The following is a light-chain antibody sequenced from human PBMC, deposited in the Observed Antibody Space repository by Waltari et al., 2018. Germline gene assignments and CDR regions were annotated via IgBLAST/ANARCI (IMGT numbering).Light chain of an antibody. CDR2: GAS. J-gene: IGKJ4*01. CDR1: QSVANY. V-gene: IGKV3-11*01. CDR3: QRYSNSPLT. Sequence: VILTQSTATLSLSPGERATLSCRASQSVANYLAWYQQKPGQAPRPLIYGASSRATGIPDRFSGTGSGTEFTLTISSLEPEDFAVYFCQRYSNSPLTFGGGTKVEIK.